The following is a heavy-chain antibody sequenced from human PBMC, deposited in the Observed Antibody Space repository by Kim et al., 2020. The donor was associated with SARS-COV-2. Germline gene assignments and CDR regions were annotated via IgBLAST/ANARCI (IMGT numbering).Heavy chain of an antibody. CDR1: GDSISSSPYY. Sequence: SETLSLTCTVSGDSISSSPYYWDWIRQPPGKGLEWIGSIHNSGNSYYNPSLKSRVTISVDTSKNQFSLRLSSVTAADTAVYYSVRELGNRRGFFYWG. CDR3: VRELGNRRGFFY. V-gene: IGHV4-39*07. J-gene: IGHJ4*01. D-gene: IGHD3-16*01. CDR2: IHNSGNS.